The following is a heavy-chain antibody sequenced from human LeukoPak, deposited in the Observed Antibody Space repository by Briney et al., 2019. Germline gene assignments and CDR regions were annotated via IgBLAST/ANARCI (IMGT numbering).Heavy chain of an antibody. CDR1: GGSISSYY. D-gene: IGHD1-26*01. J-gene: IGHJ4*02. CDR3: ARRSGSHANIY. CDR2: INHSGDT. V-gene: IGHV4-34*01. Sequence: PSETLSLTCTVSGGSISSYYWSWIRQPAGKGLEWIGEINHSGDTNYNPSLKSRVTISVDTSKNQFSLKLSSVTAADTAVYYCARRSGSHANIYWGQGTLVTVSS.